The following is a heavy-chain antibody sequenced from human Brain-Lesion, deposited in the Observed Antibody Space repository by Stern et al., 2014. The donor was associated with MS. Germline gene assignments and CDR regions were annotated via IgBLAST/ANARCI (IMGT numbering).Heavy chain of an antibody. CDR3: ARFPASRPHVFDS. CDR2: SDHSGST. D-gene: IGHD6-13*01. Sequence: VQLVESGPGLVKPSGTLSLTCAVSGGSISSSNWWSWVRQSPGKGLEWIGESDHSGSTIYNPSLKSRVTDSVDKSKNRFSPNLRSVPAADTAVYFCARFPASRPHVFDSWGQGTLVTVSS. J-gene: IGHJ4*02. CDR1: GGSISSSNW. V-gene: IGHV4-4*02.